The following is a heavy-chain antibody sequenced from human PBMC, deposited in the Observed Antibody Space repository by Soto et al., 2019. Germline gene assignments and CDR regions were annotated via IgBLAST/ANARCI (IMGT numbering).Heavy chain of an antibody. CDR2: INHSGST. CDR1: GGSFSGYY. CDR3: ARDPHARFDY. J-gene: IGHJ4*02. V-gene: IGHV4-34*01. Sequence: QVQLQQWGAGLLKPSETLSLTCAVYGGSFSGYYWSWIRQPPGKGLEWIGEINHSGSTNYNPSLTSRVTISVDTSKNQFSLKLSSVTAADTAVYYCARDPHARFDYWGQGTLVTVSS.